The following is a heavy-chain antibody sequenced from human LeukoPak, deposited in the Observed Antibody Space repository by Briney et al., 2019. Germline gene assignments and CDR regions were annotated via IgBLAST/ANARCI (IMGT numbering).Heavy chain of an antibody. J-gene: IGHJ4*02. V-gene: IGHV4-4*07. D-gene: IGHD6-19*01. CDR3: ARDLRYSSGWYLFDY. CDR2: IYTSGST. Sequence: PAETLSLTCTVSGGSISSYYWGWIRQPAGKGLDWIGRIYTSGSTSYNPSLKSRVTISVDKSKNQFSLKLSAVTAADTAVYYCARDLRYSSGWYLFDYWGQGSLVTVSS. CDR1: GGSISSYY.